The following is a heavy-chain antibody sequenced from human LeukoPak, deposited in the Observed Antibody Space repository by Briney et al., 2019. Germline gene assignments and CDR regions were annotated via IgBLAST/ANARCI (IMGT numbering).Heavy chain of an antibody. Sequence: SETLSLTCTVSGYSISSGYYWGWIRQPPGKGLEWIGSIYHSGSTNYNPSLKSRVTVSVDKSKNQFSLKLSSVTAADTAVYYCTTGKWEPRVDYWGQGTLVTVSS. V-gene: IGHV4-38-2*02. J-gene: IGHJ4*02. CDR2: IYHSGST. CDR1: GYSISSGYY. CDR3: TTGKWEPRVDY. D-gene: IGHD1-26*01.